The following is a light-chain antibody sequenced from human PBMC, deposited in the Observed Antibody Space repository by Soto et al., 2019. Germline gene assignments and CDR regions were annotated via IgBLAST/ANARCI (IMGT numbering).Light chain of an antibody. CDR1: SSDVGGFNY. V-gene: IGLV2-11*01. CDR3: CSYAVIYTYV. CDR2: DVS. J-gene: IGLJ1*01. Sequence: QSALTQPRSVSRSPGQSVTISCTGTSSDVGGFNYVSWYQQHPGKAPKLIIYDVSKRPSGVPDRFSGSKSGNTASLTISRLQPEDEPDYYCCSYAVIYTYVFGTGTKLTVL.